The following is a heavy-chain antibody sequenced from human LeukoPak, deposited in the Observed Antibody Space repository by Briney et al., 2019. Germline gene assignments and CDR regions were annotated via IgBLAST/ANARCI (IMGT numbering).Heavy chain of an antibody. CDR2: ISSSSSYI. D-gene: IGHD2-2*02. CDR1: GFTFSSYS. CDR3: ARDDGDLGDRYCSSTSCYTPYYYGMDV. Sequence: GGSLRLSCAASGFTFSSYSMNWVRQAPGKGLEWVSSISSSSSYIYYADSVKGRFTISRDNAKNSLYLQMNSLRAEDTAVYYCARDDGDLGDRYCSSTSCYTPYYYGMDVWGQGTTVTVSS. J-gene: IGHJ6*02. V-gene: IGHV3-21*01.